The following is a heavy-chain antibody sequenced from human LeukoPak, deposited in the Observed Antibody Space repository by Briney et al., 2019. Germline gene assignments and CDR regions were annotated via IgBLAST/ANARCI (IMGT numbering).Heavy chain of an antibody. CDR2: IYSSGST. J-gene: IGHJ4*02. V-gene: IGHV4-59*10. CDR1: GFTVSSNY. Sequence: GSLRLSCAASGFTVSSNYMSWVRQAPGKGLEWIGRIYSSGSTNYNPSLKSRVTMSVDTSKNQFSLKLTSVTAADTAVYYCARGVSSLDSWGQGTLVTVSS. D-gene: IGHD5/OR15-5a*01. CDR3: ARGVSSLDS.